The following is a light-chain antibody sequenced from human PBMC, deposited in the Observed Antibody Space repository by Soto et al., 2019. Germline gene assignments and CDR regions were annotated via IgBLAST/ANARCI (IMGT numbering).Light chain of an antibody. V-gene: IGKV1-39*01. Sequence: DIQMTQSPSSLSASVGDRVTITCRASQSISSYLNWYQQKPGEAPKLLIYAASSLQSGVPSRLSGSGAGTDFTLTISSLQPEDCAAFHCQQSDRTPYTFGQGTKLEIK. CDR2: AAS. J-gene: IGKJ2*01. CDR3: QQSDRTPYT. CDR1: QSISSY.